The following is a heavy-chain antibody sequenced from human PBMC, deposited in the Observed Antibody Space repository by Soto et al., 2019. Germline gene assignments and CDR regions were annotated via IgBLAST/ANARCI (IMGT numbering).Heavy chain of an antibody. CDR3: ARENPPQAGSYYDS. CDR1: RYTFTAYT. J-gene: IGHJ5*01. Sequence: ASVKVSCKASRYTFTAYTIHWVRQAPGQRLEWMGWVTAGKGNTDYSQKFQGRVTITRDTYASTAYMELYSLRSEDTAVYYCARENPPQAGSYYDSWGQGTLVTVSS. D-gene: IGHD3-10*01. V-gene: IGHV1-3*01. CDR2: VTAGKGNT.